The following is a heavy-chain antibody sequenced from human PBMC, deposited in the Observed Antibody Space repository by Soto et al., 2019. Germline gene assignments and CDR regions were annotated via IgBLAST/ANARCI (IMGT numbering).Heavy chain of an antibody. J-gene: IGHJ5*02. V-gene: IGHV3-23*01. Sequence: EVQLLDSGGGLVQPGGSLRLSCAASGFTFSSSAMSWVPQAPGKGLEWVSAVRGSGGTTYYADSVRGRFTISRDNSKNTLYLQMNSLRAEDTAIYFCARCTVDTIVTSGWCHYLDPWGQGTLVTVSS. CDR3: ARCTVDTIVTSGWCHYLDP. CDR1: GFTFSSSA. D-gene: IGHD6-19*01. CDR2: VRGSGGTT.